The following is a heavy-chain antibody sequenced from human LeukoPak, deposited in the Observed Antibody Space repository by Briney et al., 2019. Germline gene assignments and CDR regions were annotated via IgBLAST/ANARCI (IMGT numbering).Heavy chain of an antibody. J-gene: IGHJ4*02. CDR1: GYTFTSYG. D-gene: IGHD1-7*01. V-gene: IGHV1-18*01. Sequence: GASVKVSCKASGYTFTSYGISWVRQAPGQGLEWMGWISAYNGNTNYARKLQGRVTMTTDTSTSTAYMELRSLRSDDTAVYYCARSLGGPRSNWNYIFDYWGQGTLVTVSS. CDR3: ARSLGGPRSNWNYIFDY. CDR2: ISAYNGNT.